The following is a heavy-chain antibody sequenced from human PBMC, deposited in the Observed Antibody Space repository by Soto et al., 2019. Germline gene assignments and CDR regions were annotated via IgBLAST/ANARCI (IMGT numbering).Heavy chain of an antibody. CDR3: AKGRAAGTVLSLDWFDP. CDR1: GYTFSNYY. Sequence: GASVKVSCKASGYTFSNYYIHWVRQAPGQGLEWMGIINPSGGSTTYAQKFQGRVTMTRDTSTSTVYMELNSLRSEDTAMYYCAKGRAAGTVLSLDWFDPWGQGTLVTVSS. J-gene: IGHJ5*02. V-gene: IGHV1-46*01. D-gene: IGHD6-13*01. CDR2: INPSGGST.